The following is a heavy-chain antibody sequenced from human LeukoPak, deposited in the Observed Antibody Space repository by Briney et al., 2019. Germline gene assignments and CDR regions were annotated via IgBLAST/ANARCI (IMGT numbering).Heavy chain of an antibody. CDR3: AKRGGYYGSGSYWPYYYYGMDV. CDR1: GFTFSSYA. J-gene: IGHJ6*02. CDR2: ISGSGGST. D-gene: IGHD3-10*01. V-gene: IGHV3-23*01. Sequence: PGGSLRLSCAASGFTFSSYAMSWVRQAPGKGLEWVSAISGSGGSTYYAASVKGRFTISRDNSKNTLYLQMNSLRAEDTAVYYCAKRGGYYGSGSYWPYYYYGMDVWGQGTTVTVSS.